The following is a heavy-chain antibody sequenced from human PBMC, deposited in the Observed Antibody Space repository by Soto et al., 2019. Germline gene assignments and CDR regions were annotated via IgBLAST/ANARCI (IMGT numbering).Heavy chain of an antibody. Sequence: PGGSLRLSCTASGFTFGDFAMSWFRQAPGKGPEWVSFIGSKLDGGTTEYGASVKGRVTISRDDSKRIAYLQMISLKTDDTGVYYCSRSGGYRPFAYWGQGALVTVSS. D-gene: IGHD2-8*02. CDR2: IGSKLDGGTT. V-gene: IGHV3-49*03. J-gene: IGHJ4*02. CDR1: GFTFGDFA. CDR3: SRSGGYRPFAY.